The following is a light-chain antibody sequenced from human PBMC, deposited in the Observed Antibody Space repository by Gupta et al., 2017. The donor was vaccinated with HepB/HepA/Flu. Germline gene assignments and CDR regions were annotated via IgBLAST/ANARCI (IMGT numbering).Light chain of an antibody. CDR1: SSDVGAYNY. CDR3: SSYTSSYTLV. CDR2: DVT. Sequence: PRPHPASVSGSPGQSITISCTGTSSDVGAYNYVSWYQQHPGKAPKLMIYDVTNRPSGVSNRFSGSKSGNTASLTISGLQAEDEADYYCSSYTSSYTLVFGTGTKVTVL. J-gene: IGLJ1*01. V-gene: IGLV2-14*01.